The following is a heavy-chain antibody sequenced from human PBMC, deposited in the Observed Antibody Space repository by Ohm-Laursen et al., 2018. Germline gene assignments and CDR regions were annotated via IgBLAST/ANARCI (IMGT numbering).Heavy chain of an antibody. CDR1: GFTFSSYG. Sequence: SLRLSCAASGFTFSSYGMHWVRQAPGKGLEWVALISYDGTNKYYADSVKGRFTISRDNSKNTLDLQMNSLRAEDTAVYYCARVGGYKRHFDYWGQGTLVTVSS. V-gene: IGHV3-30*03. CDR3: ARVGGYKRHFDY. D-gene: IGHD5-24*01. CDR2: ISYDGTNK. J-gene: IGHJ4*02.